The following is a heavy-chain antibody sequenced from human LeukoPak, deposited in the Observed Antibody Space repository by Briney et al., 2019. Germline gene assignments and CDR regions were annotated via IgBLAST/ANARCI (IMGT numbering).Heavy chain of an antibody. CDR3: GRGSRGWFDY. J-gene: IGHJ4*02. V-gene: IGHV3-48*04. Sequence: GGSLRLSCAGSGFTFNSYGINWVRQAPGKGLEWVSFISASGTTIYYADSVKGRFTISRDNAKNSASLQMNSLRAEDTAVYYCGRGSRGWFDYWGQGTLVTVSS. CDR2: ISASGTTI. D-gene: IGHD6-19*01. CDR1: GFTFNSYG.